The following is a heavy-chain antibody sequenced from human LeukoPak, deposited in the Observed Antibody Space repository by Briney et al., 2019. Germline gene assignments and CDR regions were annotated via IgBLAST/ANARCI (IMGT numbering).Heavy chain of an antibody. Sequence: PGGSLRLSCAASRFTFSSYGMHWVRQAPGKGLECVAYIQYDGSNAQYADSVKGRFSISRDSSKNILYLQMNSLRAEDTAVYYCAKDRCSNGVGCYYYYMDVWGKGTTVTISS. CDR1: RFTFSSYG. V-gene: IGHV3-30*02. D-gene: IGHD2-8*01. CDR2: IQYDGSNA. J-gene: IGHJ6*03. CDR3: AKDRCSNGVGCYYYYMDV.